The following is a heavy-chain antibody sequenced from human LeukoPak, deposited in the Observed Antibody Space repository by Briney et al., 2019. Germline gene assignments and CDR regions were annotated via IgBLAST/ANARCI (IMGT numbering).Heavy chain of an antibody. Sequence: ASVKVSCKASGYTFTSYYMHWVRQAPGQGLEWMGIINPSGGSTSYAQRFQGRVTMTRDTSTSTVYMELSSLRSEDTAVYYCARDCTNEYFDYWGQGTLVTVSS. CDR2: INPSGGST. CDR3: ARDCTNEYFDY. V-gene: IGHV1-46*01. CDR1: GYTFTSYY. D-gene: IGHD2-8*01. J-gene: IGHJ4*02.